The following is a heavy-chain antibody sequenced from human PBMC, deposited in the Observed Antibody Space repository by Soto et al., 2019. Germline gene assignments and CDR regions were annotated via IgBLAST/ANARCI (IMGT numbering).Heavy chain of an antibody. J-gene: IGHJ4*02. CDR3: ALSHTVTTDY. V-gene: IGHV3-74*01. CDR1: GLTFSSYW. D-gene: IGHD4-17*01. CDR2: IKSDGSST. Sequence: EVQLMESVGGLVQPGGSLRLSCAASGLTFSSYWMHWVRQAPGKGLVWVSRIKSDGSSTSYADSVKGRFTISRDNAKNTLYLQMNSLRAEDTAVYYCALSHTVTTDYWGQGTLVTVSS.